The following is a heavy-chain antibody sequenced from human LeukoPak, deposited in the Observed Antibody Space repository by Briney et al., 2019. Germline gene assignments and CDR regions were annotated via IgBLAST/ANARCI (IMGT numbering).Heavy chain of an antibody. D-gene: IGHD4-23*01. J-gene: IGHJ4*02. CDR3: VRDSGDYVGISYFDY. CDR1: GVDFDDHG. V-gene: IGHV3-20*04. CDR2: NNWNGGTT. Sequence: PGGSLRLSCAASGVDFDDHGMSWVRQAPGKGLEWLSGNNWNGGTTDYADSVKGRFTISRDNAKNSLYLQMNGLRVEDTAFYYCVRDSGDYVGISYFDYWGQGTLVTVSS.